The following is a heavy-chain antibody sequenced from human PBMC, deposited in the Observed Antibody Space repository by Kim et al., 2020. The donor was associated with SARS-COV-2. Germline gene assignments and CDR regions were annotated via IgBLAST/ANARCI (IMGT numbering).Heavy chain of an antibody. CDR3: ARAPWRPKVGRAGYYGMDV. CDR2: INHSGST. J-gene: IGHJ6*02. V-gene: IGHV4-34*01. CDR1: GGSFSGYY. D-gene: IGHD1-1*01. Sequence: SETLSLTCAVYGGSFSGYYWSWIRQPPGKGLEWIGEINHSGSTNYNPSLKSRVTISVDTSKNQFSLKLSSVTAADTAVYYCARAPWRPKVGRAGYYGMDVWGQGTTVTVSS.